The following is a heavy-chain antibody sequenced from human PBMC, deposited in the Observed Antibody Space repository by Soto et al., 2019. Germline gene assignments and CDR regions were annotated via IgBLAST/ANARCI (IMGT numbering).Heavy chain of an antibody. Sequence: EASVKVSCKASGYTFTSYYMHWVRQAPGQGLEWMGIINPSGGSTSYAQKFQGRVTMTRDTSTSTVYMELSSLRYEDTAVYYCAREAEGILGFLGWSRPARGMEVWGQGTKVTVSS. V-gene: IGHV1-46*01. CDR1: GYTFTSYY. J-gene: IGHJ6*02. CDR2: INPSGGST. CDR3: AREAEGILGFLGWSRPARGMEV. D-gene: IGHD3-3*02.